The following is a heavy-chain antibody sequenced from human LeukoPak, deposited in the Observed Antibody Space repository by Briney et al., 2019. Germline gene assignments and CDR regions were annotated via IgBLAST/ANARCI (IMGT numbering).Heavy chain of an antibody. V-gene: IGHV4-31*03. D-gene: IGHD4-17*01. CDR1: GGSISSGGYY. J-gene: IGHJ6*03. CDR2: TSYSGTT. CDR3: ALRPVGFYYMDV. Sequence: SQTLSLTCTVSGGSISSGGYYWSWIRQHPGKGLEWIGYTSYSGTTYYNPSLKGRVIISIDTSKNQFSLKLSSVTAADTAVYYCALRPVGFYYMDVWGKGTTVTVSS.